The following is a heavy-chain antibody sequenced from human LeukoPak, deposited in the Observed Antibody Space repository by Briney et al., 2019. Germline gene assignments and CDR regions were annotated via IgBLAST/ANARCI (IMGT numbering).Heavy chain of an antibody. Sequence: SETLFLTCTVSGDSVSNYYWSWVRQPAGKGLEWIGRIYNVGSTSYSPSLKSRVTMSLDTSKNQFSLKLTSVTAADTAVYYCARDGALDYRNLVTDALDIWGPGTMVTVSS. J-gene: IGHJ3*02. CDR1: GDSVSNYY. V-gene: IGHV4-4*07. D-gene: IGHD4-11*01. CDR3: ARDGALDYRNLVTDALDI. CDR2: IYNVGST.